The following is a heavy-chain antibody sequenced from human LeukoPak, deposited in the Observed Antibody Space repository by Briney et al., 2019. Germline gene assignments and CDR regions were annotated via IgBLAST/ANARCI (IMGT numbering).Heavy chain of an antibody. CDR3: VHGGGSHNWFDP. D-gene: IGHD1-26*01. V-gene: IGHV3-73*01. J-gene: IGHJ5*02. CDR2: IRSKANSYAT. CDR1: GFTFSGSA. Sequence: GGSLRLSCAASGFTFSGSAMHWVRQASGKGLEWVGRIRSKANSYATAYAASVKGRFTISRDDSKNTAYLQMNSLKTEDTAVYYCVHGGGSHNWFDPWGQGTLVTVSS.